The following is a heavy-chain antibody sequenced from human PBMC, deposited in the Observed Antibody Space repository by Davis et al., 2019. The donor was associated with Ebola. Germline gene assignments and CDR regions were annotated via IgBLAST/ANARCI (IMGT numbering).Heavy chain of an antibody. V-gene: IGHV4-31*03. Sequence: SETLSLTCTVSGGSISSGGYYWSWIRQHPGKGLEWIGYIYYSGSTNYNPSLKSRVTISVDTSKNQFSLKLSSVTAADTAVYYCARENIVVVPAATTIYYYYYGMDVWGQGTTVTVSS. D-gene: IGHD2-2*01. CDR3: ARENIVVVPAATTIYYYYYGMDV. J-gene: IGHJ6*02. CDR2: IYYSGST. CDR1: GGSISSGGYY.